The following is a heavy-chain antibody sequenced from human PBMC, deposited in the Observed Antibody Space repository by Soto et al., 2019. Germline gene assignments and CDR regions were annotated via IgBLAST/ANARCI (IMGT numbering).Heavy chain of an antibody. J-gene: IGHJ3*02. V-gene: IGHV4-30-2*01. Sequence: NPSETLSLTCAVSGGSISSGGYSWSWIRQPPGKGLEWIGYIYHSGSTYYNPSLKSRVTISVDRSKNQFSLKLSSVTAADTAVYYCARGAAPITIFGVVDPHDAFDIWGQGTMVTVSS. CDR3: ARGAAPITIFGVVDPHDAFDI. CDR1: GGSISSGGYS. D-gene: IGHD3-3*01. CDR2: IYHSGST.